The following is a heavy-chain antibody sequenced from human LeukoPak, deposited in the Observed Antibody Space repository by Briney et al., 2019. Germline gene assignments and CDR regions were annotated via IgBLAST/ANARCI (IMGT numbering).Heavy chain of an antibody. CDR2: NYHSGST. CDR1: GYSISSGYY. D-gene: IGHD3-10*01. J-gene: IGHJ4*02. Sequence: SVTLSLTGTVSGYSISSGYYWGWIRQPPGKGLEWIGSNYHSGSTYYNPSVKSRVTISVDTPKNQFSLKPSSVTAADTAVCYCARQDYYGSGSYYNPFDYRGQGTLVAVSS. CDR3: ARQDYYGSGSYYNPFDY. V-gene: IGHV4-38-2*02.